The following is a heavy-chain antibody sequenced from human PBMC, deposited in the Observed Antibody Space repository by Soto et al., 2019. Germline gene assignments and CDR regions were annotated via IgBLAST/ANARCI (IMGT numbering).Heavy chain of an antibody. CDR3: ARTLLWFGELREAFDI. V-gene: IGHV4-39*01. CDR2: IYYSGST. J-gene: IGHJ3*02. Sequence: SGTLSLTCTVSGGSISSSSYYWGWIRQPPGKGLEWIGSIYYSGSTYYNPSLKSRVTISVDTSKNQFSLKPSSVTAADTAVYYCARTLLWFGELREAFDIWGQGTMVTVSS. D-gene: IGHD3-10*01. CDR1: GGSISSSSYY.